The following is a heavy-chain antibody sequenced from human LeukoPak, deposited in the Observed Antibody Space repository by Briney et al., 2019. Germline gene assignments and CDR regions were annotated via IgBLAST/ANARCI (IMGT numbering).Heavy chain of an antibody. V-gene: IGHV3-74*01. CDR3: ATKQWLAPPPDS. J-gene: IGHJ4*02. D-gene: IGHD6-19*01. CDR1: GFTFSKYW. Sequence: GGSLRLSCAASGFTFSKYWVLWVRQAPGKGLESVSRINTDGTVTTYADSVKGRFTVSRDNADNTMFLQMNSVRDEDTAVYYCATKQWLAPPPDSWGQGTPVTVSS. CDR2: INTDGTVT.